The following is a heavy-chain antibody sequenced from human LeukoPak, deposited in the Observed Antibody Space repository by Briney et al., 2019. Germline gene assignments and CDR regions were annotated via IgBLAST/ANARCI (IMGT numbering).Heavy chain of an antibody. J-gene: IGHJ3*02. V-gene: IGHV4-34*01. CDR2: INHSGST. CDR1: GGSFSGYY. CDR3: ARAAPIVATMGGAFDI. D-gene: IGHD5-12*01. Sequence: SETLSLTCAVYGGSFSGYYWSWIRQPPGKGLEWIGEINHSGSTNYNPSLKSRVTISVDTSKNQFSLKLSSVTAADTAVYYCARAAPIVATMGGAFDIWGQGTMVTVSS.